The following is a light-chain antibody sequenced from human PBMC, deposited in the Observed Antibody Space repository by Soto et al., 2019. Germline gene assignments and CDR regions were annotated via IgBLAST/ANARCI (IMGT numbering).Light chain of an antibody. CDR2: EVT. CDR1: NSDVGDNNY. Sequence: QSVLTQPASVSGSPGQSITISCTGTNSDVGDNNYVSWYQQHPGKAPKLLIYEVTNRPSGVSDRFSGSKSANTASLTISGLQAEDEGDFYCSSYRSRTMVFGGGTKLTVL. J-gene: IGLJ3*02. V-gene: IGLV2-14*01. CDR3: SSYRSRTMV.